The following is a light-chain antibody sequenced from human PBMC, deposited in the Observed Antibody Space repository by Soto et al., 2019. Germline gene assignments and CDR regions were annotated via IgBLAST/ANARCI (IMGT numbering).Light chain of an antibody. Sequence: DIVLTQSPGTLSLSPGERATLSCRASQSVSSSYLAWYQQKPGQAPRLLIYGASSMATGIPDRFSGSGSGTDFTLTISSLEPEDFAVYYCQQYGSSSYTFGQGTKLEIK. CDR1: QSVSSSY. J-gene: IGKJ2*01. CDR2: GAS. CDR3: QQYGSSSYT. V-gene: IGKV3-20*01.